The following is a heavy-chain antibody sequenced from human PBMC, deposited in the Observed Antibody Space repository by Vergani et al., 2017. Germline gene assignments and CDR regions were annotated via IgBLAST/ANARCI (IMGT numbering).Heavy chain of an antibody. D-gene: IGHD3-16*01. CDR3: ASSVSGRVGGWRDYFDY. CDR2: ISSSSSTI. CDR1: GFTFSSYS. Sequence: EVQLVESGGGLVQPGGSLRLSCAASGFTFSSYSMNWVRQAPGKGLEWVSYISSSSSTIYYADSVKGRFTISRDNAKNSLYLQMNSLRAEDTAVYYCASSVSGRVGGWRDYFDYWGQGTLVTVSS. J-gene: IGHJ4*02. V-gene: IGHV3-48*01.